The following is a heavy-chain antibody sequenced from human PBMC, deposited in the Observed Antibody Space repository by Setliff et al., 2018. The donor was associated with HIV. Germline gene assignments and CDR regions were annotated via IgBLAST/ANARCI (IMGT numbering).Heavy chain of an antibody. CDR2: TYTSVTT. D-gene: IGHD2-15*01. V-gene: IGHV4-4*09. CDR3: ASNYCSARSCYHDY. Sequence: SETLSLTCTVSGGSISSYYWSWIRQSPGKGLEWIGYTYTSVTTNYNTSLKSRVTISVDTSKNQFSLKLSSVTAADTALYYCASNYCSARSCYHDYWGQGT. J-gene: IGHJ4*02. CDR1: GGSISSYY.